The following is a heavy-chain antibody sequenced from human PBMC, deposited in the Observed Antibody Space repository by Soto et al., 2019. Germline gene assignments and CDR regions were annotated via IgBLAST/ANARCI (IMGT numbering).Heavy chain of an antibody. CDR3: AREADPLFGGGDGCYGGWFDP. Sequence: PSETLSLTCTVSGGSISGYYWSWIRQPPGRGLEWIGDIYYSGTTNYNPSLKSRVTISLDTSKNQFSLKLSSVTAADTAMYYCAREADPLFGGGDGCYGGWFDPWGQGTLVTVSS. CDR2: IYYSGTT. J-gene: IGHJ5*02. CDR1: GGSISGYY. D-gene: IGHD2-21*01. V-gene: IGHV4-59*01.